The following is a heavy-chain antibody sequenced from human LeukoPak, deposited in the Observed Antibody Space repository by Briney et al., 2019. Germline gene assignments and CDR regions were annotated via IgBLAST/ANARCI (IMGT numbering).Heavy chain of an antibody. CDR1: GYTFINYG. D-gene: IGHD1-14*01. Sequence: ASVMVSCKASGYTFINYGISWVRQAPGQGLEWMSWISANNGETRYAQNFQGRVTMTTDTSTTTAYMELRSLRSDDTAVYYCARVPPSAHQVFSSDYWGQGTQVTVSS. CDR3: ARVPPSAHQVFSSDY. CDR2: ISANNGET. V-gene: IGHV1-18*04. J-gene: IGHJ4*02.